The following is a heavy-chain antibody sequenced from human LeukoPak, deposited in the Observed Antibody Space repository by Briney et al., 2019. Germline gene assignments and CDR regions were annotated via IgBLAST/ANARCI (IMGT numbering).Heavy chain of an antibody. J-gene: IGHJ6*03. CDR1: GYTFTGYY. D-gene: IGHD3-10*01. V-gene: IGHV1-2*02. Sequence: ASVKVSCKASGYTFTGYYMHWVRQAPGQGLEWMGWINPNSGGTNYTQKFQGRVTMTRDTSISTAYMELSRLRSDDTAVYYCARSSGRNYYYYMDVWGKGTTVTVSS. CDR2: INPNSGGT. CDR3: ARSSGRNYYYYMDV.